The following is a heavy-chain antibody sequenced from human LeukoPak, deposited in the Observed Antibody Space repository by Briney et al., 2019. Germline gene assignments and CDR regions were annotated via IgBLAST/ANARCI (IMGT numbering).Heavy chain of an antibody. Sequence: GASVKDSRMASGYTFTSYAMHWLRQPPGQRLEWMGWINAGNGNTKYLQKFQGRVTITRDKSASTAYMELSSLRSEDTAVYYCTLAYCGGDCYPSTDAFDIWGQGTMVTVSS. V-gene: IGHV1-3*01. J-gene: IGHJ3*02. CDR1: GYTFTSYA. D-gene: IGHD2-21*02. CDR2: INAGNGNT. CDR3: TLAYCGGDCYPSTDAFDI.